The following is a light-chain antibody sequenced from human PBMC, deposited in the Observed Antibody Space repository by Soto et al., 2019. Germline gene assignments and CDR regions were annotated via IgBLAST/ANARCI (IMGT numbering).Light chain of an antibody. CDR2: LAS. CDR1: QAVNTR. CDR3: QLYGNSLLYT. Sequence: EIVLTQSPATLSSFPGDRVTLSCRASQAVNTRLAWYQHRPGQAPRLLIYLASNRAAGVPARFSGSGSGTDFTLTISDVEPEDFAVYYCQLYGNSLLYTFGQGTKLEIK. J-gene: IGKJ2*01. V-gene: IGKV3D-11*01.